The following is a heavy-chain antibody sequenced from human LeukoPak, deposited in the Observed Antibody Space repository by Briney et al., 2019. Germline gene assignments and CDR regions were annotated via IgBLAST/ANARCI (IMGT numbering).Heavy chain of an antibody. D-gene: IGHD3-10*02. CDR2: INPNSGGT. Sequence: GASVKVSCKASGYTFTGYYMHWVRQAPGQGLEWMGWINPNSGGTNYAQKFQGRVTMTSDTSISTAYMELSRLRSDDTAAYYCATNPYVTFYSMDVWGRGTTVTVSS. J-gene: IGHJ6*02. CDR3: ATNPYVTFYSMDV. CDR1: GYTFTGYY. V-gene: IGHV1-2*02.